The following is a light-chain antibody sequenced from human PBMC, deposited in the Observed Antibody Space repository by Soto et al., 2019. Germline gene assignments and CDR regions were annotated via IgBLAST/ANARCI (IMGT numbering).Light chain of an antibody. Sequence: DIQMTHSPSSLAASVGCRCNITCQASQNIKNYSNWYQQKPGRAPKLLIYDASNLEAGVPSSLRGSGSGTDFTFTISRLPPEDTATYYCQQYENLPTFGHGTRLEIK. CDR3: QQYENLPT. V-gene: IGKV1-33*01. CDR1: QNIKNY. J-gene: IGKJ5*01. CDR2: DAS.